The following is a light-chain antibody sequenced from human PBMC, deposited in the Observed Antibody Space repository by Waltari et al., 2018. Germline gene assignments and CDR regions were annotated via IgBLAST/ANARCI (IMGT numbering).Light chain of an antibody. J-gene: IGLJ2*01. CDR1: NSNIGNNF. CDR3: ASCDGSLGGVI. V-gene: IGLV1-47*01. Sequence: QSVLSQPPSASGTPGQRVTISCSGSNSNIGNNFVYWYHQLPGTGPKLRIYRNKERPSGSRDGFSGSKSGASASLAISGLRSEDEADDYCASCDGSLGGVIFGGGTKLTVL. CDR2: RNK.